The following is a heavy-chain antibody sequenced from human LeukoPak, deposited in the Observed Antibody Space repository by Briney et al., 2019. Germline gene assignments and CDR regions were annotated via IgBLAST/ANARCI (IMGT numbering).Heavy chain of an antibody. V-gene: IGHV3-23*01. CDR3: AKDLYYYDSSGYTRPPFDY. D-gene: IGHD3-22*01. Sequence: GGSLRLSCAASGFTFSSYAMSWVRQAPGKGLEWVSAISGSGGSTYYADSVKGRFTVSRDNSKNTLCLQMNSLRAEDTAVYYCAKDLYYYDSSGYTRPPFDYWGQGTLVTVSS. CDR2: ISGSGGST. CDR1: GFTFSSYA. J-gene: IGHJ4*02.